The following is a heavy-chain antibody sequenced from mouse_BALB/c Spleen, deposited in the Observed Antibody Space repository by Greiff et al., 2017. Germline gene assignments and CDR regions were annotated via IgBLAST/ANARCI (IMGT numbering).Heavy chain of an antibody. J-gene: IGHJ4*01. CDR1: GFTFSSYG. D-gene: IGHD6-1*01. CDR2: ISSGGSYT. CDR3: ARSSYPTRAMDY. V-gene: IGHV5-6*01. Sequence: EVKLMESGGDLVKPGGSLKLSCAASGFTFSSYGMSWVRQTPDKRLEWVATISSGGSYTYYPDSVKGRFTISRDNAKNTLYLQMSSLKSEDTAMYYCARSSYPTRAMDYWGQGTSVTVSS.